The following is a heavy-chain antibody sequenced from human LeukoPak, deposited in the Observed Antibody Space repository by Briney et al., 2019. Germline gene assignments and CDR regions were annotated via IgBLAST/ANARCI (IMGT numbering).Heavy chain of an antibody. J-gene: IGHJ4*02. CDR3: ARHGGNYYFDY. CDR2: ISTYNGNT. CDR1: GYTFTSYD. V-gene: IGHV1-18*01. Sequence: ASVKVSCKASGYTFTSYDINWVRQAPGQGLEWMGWISTYNGNTNYAQNLQGRVTMTTDTSARTAYMELRSLRSDDTAVYYCARHGGNYYFDYWGQGTLVTVSS. D-gene: IGHD4-23*01.